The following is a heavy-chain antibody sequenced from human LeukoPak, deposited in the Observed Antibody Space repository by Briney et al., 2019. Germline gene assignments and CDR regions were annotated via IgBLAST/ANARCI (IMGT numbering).Heavy chain of an antibody. V-gene: IGHV3-23*01. CDR2: ISGMGGST. J-gene: IGHJ6*02. D-gene: IGHD3-10*01. Sequence: GGSLRLSCAASGFTFSSYAMSWVRQAPGKGLEWVSVISGMGGSTYYADSVKGRFTISRDNSKNTLYLQMNSLRAEDTAVYYCAASTYYYGSGSYPRGHYYYGMDVWGQGTTVTVSS. CDR3: AASTYYYGSGSYPRGHYYYGMDV. CDR1: GFTFSSYA.